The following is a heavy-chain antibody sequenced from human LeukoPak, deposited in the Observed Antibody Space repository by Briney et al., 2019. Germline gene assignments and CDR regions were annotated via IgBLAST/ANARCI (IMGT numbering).Heavy chain of an antibody. Sequence: ASVKVSCKASGYTFTSYGISWVRQAPGQGLEWMGWISAYNGNTNYAQKLQGRVTMTTDTSTSTAYMELRSLRSDDTAVYYCARDRLMAGGLENWFDPWGQGTLVTVSS. D-gene: IGHD6-19*01. V-gene: IGHV1-18*01. CDR2: ISAYNGNT. J-gene: IGHJ5*02. CDR3: ARDRLMAGGLENWFDP. CDR1: GYTFTSYG.